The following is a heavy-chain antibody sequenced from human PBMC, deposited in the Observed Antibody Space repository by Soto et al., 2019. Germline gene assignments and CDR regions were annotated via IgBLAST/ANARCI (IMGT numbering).Heavy chain of an antibody. CDR1: GYSFTSYW. CDR3: AYSSSSKEGLYYYYYMDV. J-gene: IGHJ6*03. V-gene: IGHV5-51*01. Sequence: PGESLKISCKGSGYSFTSYWIGWVRQMPGKGLEWMGIIYPGDSDTRYSPSFQGQVTISADKSISTAYLQWSSLKASDTAMYYCAYSSSSKEGLYYYYYMDVWGKGTTGTVSS. D-gene: IGHD6-6*01. CDR2: IYPGDSDT.